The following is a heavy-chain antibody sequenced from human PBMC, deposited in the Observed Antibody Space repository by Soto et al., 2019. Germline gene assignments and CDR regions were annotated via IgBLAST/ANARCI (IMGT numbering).Heavy chain of an antibody. CDR2: ISSSSIYI. CDR1: GFTFSSYS. CDR3: TRALRPGPFDF. J-gene: IGHJ4*02. D-gene: IGHD6-25*01. Sequence: GGSLRLCCAASGFTFSSYSINWVRQAPWKGLEWVSSISSSSIYIYYADSVKGRFTISRDNAKNSLYLQMNSLRAEDTAVYYCTRALRPGPFDFWGQGTLVTVCS. V-gene: IGHV3-21*01.